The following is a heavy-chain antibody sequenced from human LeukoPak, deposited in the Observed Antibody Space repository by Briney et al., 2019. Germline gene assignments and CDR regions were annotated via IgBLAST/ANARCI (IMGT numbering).Heavy chain of an antibody. Sequence: GGSLRLSCVASGFTFDDYVMHWVRQAPGKGLEWVSGISWNSGSIGYADSLKGRFIISRDNAKNSLYLQMNSLRAEDTAIYYCATYRQVLLPFESWGQGTLVTVSS. D-gene: IGHD2-8*02. CDR2: ISWNSGSI. V-gene: IGHV3-9*01. CDR1: GFTFDDYV. CDR3: ATYRQVLLPFES. J-gene: IGHJ4*02.